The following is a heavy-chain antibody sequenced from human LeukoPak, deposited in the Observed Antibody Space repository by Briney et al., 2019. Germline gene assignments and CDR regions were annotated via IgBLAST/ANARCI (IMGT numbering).Heavy chain of an antibody. J-gene: IGHJ3*02. CDR2: IYFSGTT. CDR1: GDSISRYY. V-gene: IGHV4-59*01. CDR3: AREGAHGDSFDI. Sequence: PSETLSLTCTVSGDSISRYYWSWLRQPPGKGLEWIGYIYFSGTTSYNPSLKSRVTISVDTSKSQFSLRLTSVTAADTAVYYCAREGAHGDSFDIWGQGTMVTVSS. D-gene: IGHD1-26*01.